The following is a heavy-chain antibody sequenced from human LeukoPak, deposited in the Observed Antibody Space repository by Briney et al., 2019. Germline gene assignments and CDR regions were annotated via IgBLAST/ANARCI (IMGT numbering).Heavy chain of an antibody. J-gene: IGHJ4*02. D-gene: IGHD6-19*01. CDR1: GFTFSSYA. CDR2: ISGSGGST. CDR3: AKVVAVPVTECYFDY. V-gene: IGHV3-23*01. Sequence: GGSLRLSCAASGFTFSSYAMSWVRQAPGKGLEWVSAISGSGGSTYYADSVKGRFTISRDNSKNTLYLQMNSLRAEDTAVYYCAKVVAVPVTECYFDYWGQGTLVTVSS.